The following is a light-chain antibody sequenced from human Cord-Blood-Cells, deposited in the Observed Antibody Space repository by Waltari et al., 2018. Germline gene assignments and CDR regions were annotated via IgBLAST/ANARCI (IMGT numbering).Light chain of an antibody. J-gene: IGLJ2*01. CDR1: SSDVGGYNY. CDR3: SSYTSSSTLV. V-gene: IGLV2-14*01. Sequence: QSALTQPASVSGSPGQSITISCTGTSSDVGGYNYASWYQQHPGKSPKLMIDDVSNRPSGFSNRFSASKSGNTASLTISGLQAEDEADYYCSSYTSSSTLVFGGGTKLTVL. CDR2: DVS.